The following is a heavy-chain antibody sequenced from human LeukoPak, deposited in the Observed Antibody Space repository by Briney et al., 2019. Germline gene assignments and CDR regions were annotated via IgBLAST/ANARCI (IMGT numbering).Heavy chain of an antibody. V-gene: IGHV5-51*01. CDR3: ARHLTYASAWYCPDY. J-gene: IGHJ4*02. CDR2: IYPGDSGT. Sequence: GESLKISCKGSGYSFTSYWIGWVRQMPGKGLEWMGIIYPGDSGTRYSPSFQGQVTISADRSISTAYLQWSSLKASDTAMYYCARHLTYASAWYCPDYWGQGTLVTVSS. D-gene: IGHD6-19*01. CDR1: GYSFTSYW.